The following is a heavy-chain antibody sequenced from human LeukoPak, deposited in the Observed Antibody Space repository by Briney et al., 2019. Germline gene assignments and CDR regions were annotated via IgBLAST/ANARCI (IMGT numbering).Heavy chain of an antibody. V-gene: IGHV3-7*01. D-gene: IGHD1-26*01. CDR2: IKQDGSEK. CDR3: VRYSGTYYAFDI. CDR1: GFTFNNYW. J-gene: IGHJ3*02. Sequence: GGSLRLSCAASGFTFNNYWMTWVRQAPGKGLEWVANIKQDGSEKYYVDSVKGRFTISRDNAKKSLYLQMDSLRAEDSAFYHWVRYSGTYYAFDIWGQGTMVTVSS.